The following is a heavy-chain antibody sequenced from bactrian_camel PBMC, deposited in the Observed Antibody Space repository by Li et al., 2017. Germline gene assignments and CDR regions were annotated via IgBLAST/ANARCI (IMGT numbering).Heavy chain of an antibody. CDR3: AACAY. CDR1: WFPYDVNNR. V-gene: IGHV3S54*01. CDR2: IRTAGGNG. Sequence: HVQLVESGGGSVQPGGSLNLSCLALWFPYDVNNRMGWFRQAPGKKREAVAAIRTAGGNGVRYYADSVKGRFTISRDNAKNTLYLQMNSLKTEDTAVYYCAACAYWGQGTQVTVS. J-gene: IGHJ4*01.